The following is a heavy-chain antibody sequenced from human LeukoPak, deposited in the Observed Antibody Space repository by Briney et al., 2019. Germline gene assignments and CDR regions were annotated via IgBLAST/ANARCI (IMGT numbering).Heavy chain of an antibody. Sequence: SETLSLTCAVYGGSFSGYYWSWIRQPPGKGLEWIGEINHSGSTNYNPSLKSRVTIPVDTSKNQFSLKLNSVTAADTAVYYCARVWSPYPMVRGVMQYYLDYWGQGTLVTVSS. V-gene: IGHV4-34*01. CDR2: INHSGST. J-gene: IGHJ4*02. CDR3: ARVWSPYPMVRGVMQYYLDY. CDR1: GGSFSGYY. D-gene: IGHD3-10*01.